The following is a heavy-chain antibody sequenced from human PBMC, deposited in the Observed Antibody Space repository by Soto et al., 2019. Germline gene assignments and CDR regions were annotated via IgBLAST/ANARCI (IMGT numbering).Heavy chain of an antibody. CDR2: IYYSGST. J-gene: IGHJ6*02. Sequence: ASEARCLTWTGSGGSMSRSSYYGGCIRQPPGKGLEWIGSIYYSGSTYYNPSLKSRVTISVDTSKNQFSLKLSSVTPEDTAVYYFAREGRWGYSSGYYSYYGMDVWGQGSTVA. D-gene: IGHD5-18*01. CDR1: GGSMSRSSYY. CDR3: AREGRWGYSSGYYSYYGMDV. V-gene: IGHV4-39*02.